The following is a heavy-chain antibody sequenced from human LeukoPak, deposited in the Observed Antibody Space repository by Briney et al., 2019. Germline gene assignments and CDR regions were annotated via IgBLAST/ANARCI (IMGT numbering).Heavy chain of an antibody. Sequence: GGSLRLSCAASGFTFSTYAMSWVRQAPGEGLEWVSGISGSGGNTYYADSVKGRFTISRDNSKNTLYLQMNSLRAEDTAIYYCAKPTVALRLAFHYYGMDVWGQGTTVTVSS. J-gene: IGHJ6*02. CDR3: AKPTVALRLAFHYYGMDV. V-gene: IGHV3-23*01. CDR2: ISGSGGNT. CDR1: GFTFSTYA. D-gene: IGHD4-23*01.